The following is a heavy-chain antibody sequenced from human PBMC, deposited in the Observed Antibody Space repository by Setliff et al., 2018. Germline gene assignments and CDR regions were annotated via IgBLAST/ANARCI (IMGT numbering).Heavy chain of an antibody. J-gene: IGHJ3*02. CDR3: GRRHPTICSHAFEI. V-gene: IGHV2-70*11. D-gene: IGHD3-3*01. CDR1: GFSLSTSSMC. CDR2: IDWDDDK. Sequence: SGPTLVNPTQTLTLTCTFSGFSLSTSSMCVSWIRQHPGKALEWLARIDWDDDKYYSTSLKTSLTITKYTSTKQVVLTMTNMIPLDTATYYCGRRHPTICSHAFEIWGQGAMVA.